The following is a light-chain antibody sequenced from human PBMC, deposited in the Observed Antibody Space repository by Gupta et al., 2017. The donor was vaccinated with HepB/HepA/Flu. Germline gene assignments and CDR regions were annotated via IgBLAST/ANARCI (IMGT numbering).Light chain of an antibody. CDR2: GNG. V-gene: IGLV1-40*01. CDR3: QPYDSSLSGFYV. J-gene: IGLJ1*01. Sequence: QSVLTQPPSVSVAPGQRVTISCTGSRSNIGAGYDVHWYQHLPGTAPKLLIYGNGFRHSGGPDRVSGSKSGTSAALAITGPRAEEEADYYCQPYDSSLSGFYVFGTGTKVTVL. CDR1: RSNIGAGYD.